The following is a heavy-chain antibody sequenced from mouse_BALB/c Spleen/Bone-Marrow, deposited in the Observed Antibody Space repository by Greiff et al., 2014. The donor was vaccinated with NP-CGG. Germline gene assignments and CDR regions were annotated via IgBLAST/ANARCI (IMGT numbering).Heavy chain of an antibody. CDR2: IYPGGGYT. CDR1: GYTSTNYW. J-gene: IGHJ3*01. V-gene: IGHV1-63*02. CDR3: ARKDYGSSYPFAY. Sequence: VLLQQSGAELVRPGTSVKISCKASGYTSTNYWLGWVKQRPGHGLEWIGDIYPGGGYTNYNEKFKGKATLTADTSSSTAYMQLSSLTSEDSAVYFCARKDYGSSYPFAYWGQGTLVTVSA. D-gene: IGHD1-1*01.